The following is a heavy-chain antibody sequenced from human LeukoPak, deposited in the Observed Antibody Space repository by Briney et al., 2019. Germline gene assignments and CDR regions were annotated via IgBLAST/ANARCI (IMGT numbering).Heavy chain of an antibody. CDR2: ISYDGSNK. Sequence: PGRSLRLSCAASGFTFSSYAMHWVRQAPGKGLEWVAVISYDGSNKYYADSVKGRFTISRDNSKNTLYLQMNSLRAEDTAVYYCARGTYYSDSSGYYFFDYWGQGTLVTVSS. V-gene: IGHV3-30-3*01. CDR3: ARGTYYSDSSGYYFFDY. D-gene: IGHD3-22*01. CDR1: GFTFSSYA. J-gene: IGHJ4*02.